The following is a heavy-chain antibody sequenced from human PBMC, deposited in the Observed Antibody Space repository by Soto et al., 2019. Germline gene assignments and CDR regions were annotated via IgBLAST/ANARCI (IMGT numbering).Heavy chain of an antibody. Sequence: PSETLSLTCTVSGGSISSYYWSWIRQPPGKGLEWIGYIYYSGSTNYNPSLKSRVTISVDTSKNQFSLKLSSVTAADTAVYYCARSYSGRLLGFDYWGQGTLVTVSS. J-gene: IGHJ4*02. V-gene: IGHV4-59*01. D-gene: IGHD1-26*01. CDR2: IYYSGST. CDR3: ARSYSGRLLGFDY. CDR1: GGSISSYY.